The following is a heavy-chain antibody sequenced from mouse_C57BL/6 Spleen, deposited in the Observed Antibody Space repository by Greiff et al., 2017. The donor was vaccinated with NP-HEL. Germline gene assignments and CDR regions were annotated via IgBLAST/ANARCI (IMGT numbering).Heavy chain of an antibody. Sequence: EVQRVESGPGMVKPSQSLSLTCTVTGYSITSGYDWHWIRHFPGNKLEWMGYISYSGSTNYNPSLKSRISITHDTSKNHFFLKLNSVTTEDTATYYCARESYYGSSYWYFDVWGTGTTVTVSS. CDR1: GYSITSGYD. J-gene: IGHJ1*03. CDR3: ARESYYGSSYWYFDV. D-gene: IGHD1-1*01. V-gene: IGHV3-1*01. CDR2: ISYSGST.